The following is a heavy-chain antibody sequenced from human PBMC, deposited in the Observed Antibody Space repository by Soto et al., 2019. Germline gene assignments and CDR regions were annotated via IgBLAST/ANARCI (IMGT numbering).Heavy chain of an antibody. V-gene: IGHV3-53*01. CDR3: SRWGRYDFWSGPSYYYGMDV. Sequence: GGSLRLSCAASGFTVSSNYMSWVRQAPGKGLEWVSVIYSGGSTYYADSVKGRFTISRDNSKNTLYLQMNSLRAEDTAVYYCSRWGRYDFWSGPSYYYGMDVWGQGTTVTVSS. CDR1: GFTVSSNY. D-gene: IGHD3-3*01. J-gene: IGHJ6*02. CDR2: IYSGGST.